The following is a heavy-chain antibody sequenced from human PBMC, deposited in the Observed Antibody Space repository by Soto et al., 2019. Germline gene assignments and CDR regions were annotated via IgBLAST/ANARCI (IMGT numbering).Heavy chain of an antibody. V-gene: IGHV4-59*01. CDR1: GGSIDSYY. CDR2: IYYSGST. D-gene: IGHD3-10*01. J-gene: IGHJ4*02. CDR3: AKNIGAYLLFHN. Sequence: SSETLSLTCTVSGGSIDSYYWSWIRQPPGKGLEWIGYIYYSGSTNYNPSLKSRVTISVDTSRNQFSLKLISVTAADTAVYYCAKNIGAYLLFHNWGQGTLVTVSS.